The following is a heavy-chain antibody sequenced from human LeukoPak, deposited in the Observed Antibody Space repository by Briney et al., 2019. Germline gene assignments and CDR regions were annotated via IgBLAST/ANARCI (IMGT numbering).Heavy chain of an antibody. CDR3: AKDTSIGKYCTNGVCSPFDY. CDR2: ISDSGDYT. Sequence: GGSLRLSCAGSGFTFSSYAMSWVRQAPGQGLEWVSVISDSGDYTSYADSVRGRFTISRDNSRNTLYLQMISLRPEDTAVYYCAKDTSIGKYCTNGVCSPFDYRGKGTLVTVSS. J-gene: IGHJ4*02. V-gene: IGHV3-23*01. CDR1: GFTFSSYA. D-gene: IGHD2-8*01.